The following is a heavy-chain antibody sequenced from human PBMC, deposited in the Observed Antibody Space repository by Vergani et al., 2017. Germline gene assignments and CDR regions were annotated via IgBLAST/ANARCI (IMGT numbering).Heavy chain of an antibody. CDR3: AGGWELLPFDY. V-gene: IGHV4-4*03. Sequence: QLQLQESGPGLVKPPGTLSLTCAVSGGSLSSRNWWSWVRQPPGKGLEWIGEIYHSGSTNYNPSLRSRVTMSVDKSKNQFSLKRSAVTAADPAVYYWAGGWELLPFDYWGQGTLVTVSS. CDR2: IYHSGST. J-gene: IGHJ4*02. D-gene: IGHD1-26*01. CDR1: GGSLSSRNW.